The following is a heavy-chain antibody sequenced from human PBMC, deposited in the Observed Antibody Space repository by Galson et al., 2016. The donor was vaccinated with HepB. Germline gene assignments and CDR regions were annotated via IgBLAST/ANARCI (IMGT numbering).Heavy chain of an antibody. J-gene: IGHJ5*02. Sequence: TLSLSCTVSGGSISSGSYFWRWVRQHPGKGLEWIGYISYSWNTHYNPSLRSRVTISEDTHKNQFSLKGNYATAAATAVYFCARQYNIIFDPWGQGALVTVSS. CDR1: GGSISSGSYF. CDR3: ARQYNIIFDP. D-gene: IGHD1-1*01. V-gene: IGHV4-31*03. CDR2: ISYSWNT.